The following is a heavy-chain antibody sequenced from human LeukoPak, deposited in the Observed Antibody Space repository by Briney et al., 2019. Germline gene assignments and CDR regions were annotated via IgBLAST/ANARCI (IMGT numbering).Heavy chain of an antibody. J-gene: IGHJ3*02. CDR3: ARRGGGTGWGEFDI. D-gene: IGHD6-19*01. CDR1: GFSLSNNV. V-gene: IGHV3-23*01. Sequence: PGGSLRLSCAASGFSLSNNVMNWVRQAPEKGLEWVSSISDSGDRTFYADSVNGRFTISRDMFKNILYLQMNSLSRDDTAIYYCARRGGGTGWGEFDIWGQGTMVTVSS. CDR2: ISDSGDRT.